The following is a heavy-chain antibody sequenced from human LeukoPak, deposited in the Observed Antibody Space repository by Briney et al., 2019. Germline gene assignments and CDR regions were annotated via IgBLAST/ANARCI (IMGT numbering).Heavy chain of an antibody. D-gene: IGHD4-11*01. V-gene: IGHV1-2*02. CDR3: GRGDYSNFGWFDP. Sequence: ASVKVSCKASGYTFTGYYMHWVRQAPGQGLEWMGWINPNSGGTNYAQKFQGRVTMTRDTSISTAYMELSRLRSDDTAVYYCGRGDYSNFGWFDPWGQGTLVTVSS. J-gene: IGHJ5*02. CDR2: INPNSGGT. CDR1: GYTFTGYY.